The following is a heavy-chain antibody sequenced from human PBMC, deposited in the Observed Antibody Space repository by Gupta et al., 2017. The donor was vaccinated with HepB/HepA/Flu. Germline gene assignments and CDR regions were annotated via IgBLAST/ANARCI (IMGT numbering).Heavy chain of an antibody. J-gene: IGHJ6*02. CDR3: ARNLGYCSGGSCYPYGMDV. Sequence: QVQLVESGGGVVQPGRSLRLSCAASGFTFSSYGMHWVRQAPGKGLEWVAVISYDGSNKYYADSVKGRFTISRDNSKNTLYLQMNSLRAEDTAVYYCARNLGYCSGGSCYPYGMDVWGQGTTVTVSS. D-gene: IGHD2-15*01. V-gene: IGHV3-30-3*01. CDR2: ISYDGSNK. CDR1: GFTFSSYG.